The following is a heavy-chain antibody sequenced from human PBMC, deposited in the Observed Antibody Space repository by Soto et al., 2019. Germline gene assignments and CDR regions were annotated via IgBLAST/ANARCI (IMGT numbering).Heavy chain of an antibody. CDR2: IVVASGYS. D-gene: IGHD6-19*01. J-gene: IGHJ4*02. CDR1: GFTFGSSA. Sequence: LVQSGPDVKKPGTSVKVSCKTSGFTFGSSAVQWVRQVRRLRLEWIGWIVVASGYSNVAQKFQDRVSLTRDLSTNTAFMELSSLTSEDSAMYYCAADVIGGAGDFDHWGQGTLVSVSS. CDR3: AADVIGGAGDFDH. V-gene: IGHV1-58*01.